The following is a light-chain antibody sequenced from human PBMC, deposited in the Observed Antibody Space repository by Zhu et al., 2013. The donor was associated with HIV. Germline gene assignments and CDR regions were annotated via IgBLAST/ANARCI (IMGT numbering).Light chain of an antibody. CDR1: QSVGNY. CDR3: QHHDRSSYT. J-gene: IGKJ2*01. CDR2: GAS. Sequence: EIVLTQSPGTLSLSAGERATLSCRASQSVGNYLAWFQQKPGQAPRLVIYGASSRVTGIPDRFSGRGSGTDFTLTISRLEAEDIAVYYCQHHDRSSYTFGQGTKLEIK. V-gene: IGKV3-20*01.